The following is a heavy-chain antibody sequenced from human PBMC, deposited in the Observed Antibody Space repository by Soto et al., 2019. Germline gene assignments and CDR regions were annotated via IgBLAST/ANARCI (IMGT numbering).Heavy chain of an antibody. Sequence: SETLSLTCTVSGGSISSYYWSWIRQQPGKGLEWIGYIYYSGSTNYNPSLKSRVTISVDTSKNQFSLKLSSVTAADTAVYYCARGVGATDVSFFTSSRAKYYYYYGMDVWGQGTTVTVSS. V-gene: IGHV4-59*01. CDR1: GGSISSYY. CDR2: IYYSGST. D-gene: IGHD1-26*01. J-gene: IGHJ6*02. CDR3: ARGVGATDVSFFTSSRAKYYYYYGMDV.